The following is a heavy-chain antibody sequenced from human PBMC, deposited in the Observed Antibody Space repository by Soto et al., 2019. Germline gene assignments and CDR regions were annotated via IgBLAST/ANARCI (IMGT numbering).Heavy chain of an antibody. D-gene: IGHD2-21*02. J-gene: IGHJ3*02. V-gene: IGHV1-18*01. Sequence: RASVKVSCKASGYTFTSYGISWVRQAPGQGLEWMGWISAYNGNTNYAQKLQGRVTMTTDTSTSTAYMELRSLRSDDTAVYYCARLAYCGGDCYYDAFDIWGQGTMVTV. CDR1: GYTFTSYG. CDR3: ARLAYCGGDCYYDAFDI. CDR2: ISAYNGNT.